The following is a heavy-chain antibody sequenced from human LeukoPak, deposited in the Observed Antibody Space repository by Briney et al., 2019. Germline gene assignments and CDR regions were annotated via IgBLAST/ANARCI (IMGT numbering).Heavy chain of an antibody. Sequence: GGSLRLSCAASGFTFSSYGMHWVRQAPGKGLEWVAVISYDGSNKYYADSVKGRFTISRDNSKNTLYLQMNSLRAEDTAVYYCAKDPSDSVAGTPYWGQGTLVTVSS. CDR3: AKDPSDSVAGTPY. V-gene: IGHV3-30*18. CDR1: GFTFSSYG. CDR2: ISYDGSNK. D-gene: IGHD6-19*01. J-gene: IGHJ4*02.